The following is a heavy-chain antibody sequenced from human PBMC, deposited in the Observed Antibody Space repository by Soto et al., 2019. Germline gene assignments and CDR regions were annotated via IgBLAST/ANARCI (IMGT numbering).Heavy chain of an antibody. J-gene: IGHJ5*02. CDR1: GYTFTGYF. CDR2: INADSGDT. Sequence: ASVKVSCKASGYTFTGYFMHCVRQSPGQRLEWMGWINADSGDTQYSPKFQGRVTITRDTSASTAYMGLSSLRSEDTAVYYCVRRHVSATGIDWFDPWGQGTLVTVSS. V-gene: IGHV1-3*01. CDR3: VRRHVSATGIDWFDP. D-gene: IGHD6-13*01.